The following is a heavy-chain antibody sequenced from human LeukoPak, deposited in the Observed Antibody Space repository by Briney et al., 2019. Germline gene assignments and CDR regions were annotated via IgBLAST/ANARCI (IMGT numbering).Heavy chain of an antibody. J-gene: IGHJ4*02. CDR1: GFTFSSYW. Sequence: GGSLRLSCAASGFTFSSYWMSWVRQAPGKGLEWVANIKQDGSGKYYVDSVKGRFTISRDNAKNSLYLQMNSLRAEDTAVYYCASLPPRGYSYGRAIDYWGQGTLVTVSS. V-gene: IGHV3-7*01. CDR3: ASLPPRGYSYGRAIDY. CDR2: IKQDGSGK. D-gene: IGHD5-18*01.